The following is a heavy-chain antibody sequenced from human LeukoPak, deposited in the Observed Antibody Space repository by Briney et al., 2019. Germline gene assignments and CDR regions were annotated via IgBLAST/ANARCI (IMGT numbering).Heavy chain of an antibody. CDR3: AKHSTVAQYDY. J-gene: IGHJ4*02. CDR1: GFTFSSYA. V-gene: IGHV3-23*01. CDR2: ISGSGGTT. D-gene: IGHD4-23*01. Sequence: GGSLRLSCAASGFTFSSYAMSWVRQAPGKGLEWVSAISGSGGTTHYADSVKGRFTISRDNSKKKVFMHMNSLRAEDTALYYCAKHSTVAQYDYWGQGTLVTVSS.